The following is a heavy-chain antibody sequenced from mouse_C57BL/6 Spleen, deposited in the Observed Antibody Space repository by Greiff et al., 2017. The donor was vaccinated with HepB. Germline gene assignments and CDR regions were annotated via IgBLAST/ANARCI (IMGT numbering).Heavy chain of an antibody. Sequence: QVQLQQPGAELVRPGSSVKLSCKASGYTFTSYWMHWVKQRPIQGLEWIGNIDPSDSETHYNQKFKDKATLTVDKSSSTAYMQLSSLTSEDSAVYYCAREGNYGSSSDYWGQGTTLTVSS. V-gene: IGHV1-52*01. CDR3: AREGNYGSSSDY. CDR2: IDPSDSET. J-gene: IGHJ2*01. D-gene: IGHD1-1*01. CDR1: GYTFTSYW.